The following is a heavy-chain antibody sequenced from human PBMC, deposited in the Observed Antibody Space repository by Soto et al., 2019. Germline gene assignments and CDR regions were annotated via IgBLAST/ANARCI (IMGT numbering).Heavy chain of an antibody. V-gene: IGHV3-48*04. CDR2: ISSGSSTI. D-gene: IGHD3-22*01. Sequence: GGSLRLSCAASGFTFSSYSMNWVRQAPGKGLEWVSYISSGSSTIFYADSVKGRFTISRDNAKNTVYLQMSSLRVDDTAVYYCARGNYHDSSGPFSGAFDVWGQGTMVTVSS. CDR3: ARGNYHDSSGPFSGAFDV. CDR1: GFTFSSYS. J-gene: IGHJ3*01.